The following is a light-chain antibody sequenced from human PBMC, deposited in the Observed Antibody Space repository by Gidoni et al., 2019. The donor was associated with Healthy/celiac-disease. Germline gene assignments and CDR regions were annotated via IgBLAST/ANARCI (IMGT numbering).Light chain of an antibody. CDR1: QSVSSSN. J-gene: IGKJ1*01. V-gene: IGKV3-20*01. CDR3: QQYGSSPPT. Sequence: IVLPQSPGTLSLSPGERATLSCRASQSVSSSNLAWYQQKPGQAPRLLIYCASSRATGIPDRFSGSGSGTDFTLTISRLEPEDFAVYYCQQYGSSPPTFGQGTKVEIK. CDR2: CAS.